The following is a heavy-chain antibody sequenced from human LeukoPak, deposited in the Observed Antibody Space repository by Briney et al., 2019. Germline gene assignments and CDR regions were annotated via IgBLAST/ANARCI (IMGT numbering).Heavy chain of an antibody. V-gene: IGHV1-46*01. CDR1: GYTFTSYY. CDR2: INPSGGST. D-gene: IGHD5-18*01. J-gene: IGHJ4*02. CDR3: ARDQSGFSHY. Sequence: ASVKVSCKASGYTFTSYYMHWVRQAPGQGLEWMGIINPSGGSTTYAQKFQGRVSMTRDTSTSTVYMELSSLRSDDSAVYYCARDQSGFSHYWGQGTLVTVSS.